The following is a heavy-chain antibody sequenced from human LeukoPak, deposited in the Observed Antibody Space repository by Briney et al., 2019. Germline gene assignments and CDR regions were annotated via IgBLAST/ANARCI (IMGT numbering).Heavy chain of an antibody. CDR2: IYTSGST. CDR3: RGRNTFGFDY. D-gene: IGHD1-26*01. V-gene: IGHV4-4*07. CDR1: GGSISSYY. Sequence: SETLSLTCTVSGGSISSYYWSWIRQPAGKGLEWIGRIYTSGSTNYNPSLKSRVTISVNTSKNQFSLKLSSVTAADTAVYYCRGRNTFGFDYWGQGTLVTVSS. J-gene: IGHJ4*02.